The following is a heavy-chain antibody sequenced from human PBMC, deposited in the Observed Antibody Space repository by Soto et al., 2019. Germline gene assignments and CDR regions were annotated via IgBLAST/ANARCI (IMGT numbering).Heavy chain of an antibody. V-gene: IGHV3-23*01. D-gene: IGHD2-2*01. Sequence: GGSLRLSCAASEFIFSSYAMSWVRQAPGKGPEWVAVISDTGGGTYYADSVKGRFTISRDNSKNTLYLQMNSLRAEDTGLYYCVKDAGGGPYSTAWYEFDYWGQGTQVTVS. CDR1: EFIFSSYA. CDR3: VKDAGGGPYSTAWYEFDY. CDR2: ISDTGGGT. J-gene: IGHJ4*02.